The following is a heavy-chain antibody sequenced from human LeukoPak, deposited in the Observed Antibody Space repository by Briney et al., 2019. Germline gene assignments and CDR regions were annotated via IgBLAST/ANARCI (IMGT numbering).Heavy chain of an antibody. V-gene: IGHV3-30*02. CDR3: ARDEVNDY. CDR2: IRYDGSNK. CDR1: GFTFSSYG. J-gene: IGHJ4*02. Sequence: PGGSLRLSCAASGFTFSSYGMHWVRQAPGKGLEWVAFIRYDGSNKYYADSVKGRFTISRDNAKNSLYLQMDSLRAEDTAVYYCARDEVNDYWGQGTLVTVSS.